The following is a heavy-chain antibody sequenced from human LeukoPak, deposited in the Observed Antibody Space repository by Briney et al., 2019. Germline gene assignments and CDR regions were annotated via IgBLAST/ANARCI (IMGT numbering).Heavy chain of an antibody. Sequence: GGSLRLSCAASGFTFSTYWMSWVRQAPGKGLEWVANIKQDGREKYYVDSVKGRFTISRDNAKNSLYLQMNSLRAEDTAVYYCARDSSYYDSSGYYYAVYAFDIWGQGTMVTVSS. J-gene: IGHJ3*02. V-gene: IGHV3-7*01. CDR3: ARDSSYYDSSGYYYAVYAFDI. CDR1: GFTFSTYW. D-gene: IGHD3-22*01. CDR2: IKQDGREK.